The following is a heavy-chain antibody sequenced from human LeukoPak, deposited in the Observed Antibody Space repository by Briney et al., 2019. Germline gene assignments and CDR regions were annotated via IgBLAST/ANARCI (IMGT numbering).Heavy chain of an antibody. Sequence: GGSLRLSCAASGFTFSSYWMNWARQAPGKGLEWVASINHNGNVNYYVDSVKGRFTISRDNAKNSLYLQMSNLRAEDTAVYFCAWGGGLDVWGQGATVTVS. D-gene: IGHD3-16*01. CDR3: AWGGGLDV. CDR1: GFTFSSYW. J-gene: IGHJ6*02. V-gene: IGHV3-7*03. CDR2: INHNGNVN.